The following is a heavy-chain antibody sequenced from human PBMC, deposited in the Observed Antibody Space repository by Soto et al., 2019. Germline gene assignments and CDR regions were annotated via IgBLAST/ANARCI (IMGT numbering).Heavy chain of an antibody. Sequence: ASETLSLTCTVSGGSIGGSSYYWSWIRQPPGKGLEWIGYIYYSGSTNYNPSLKSRVTISVDTSKNQFSLKLSSVTAADTAVYYCARGIAVAARYYYGMDVWGQGTTVTVSS. CDR2: IYYSGST. D-gene: IGHD6-19*01. V-gene: IGHV4-61*01. CDR3: ARGIAVAARYYYGMDV. J-gene: IGHJ6*02. CDR1: GGSIGGSSYY.